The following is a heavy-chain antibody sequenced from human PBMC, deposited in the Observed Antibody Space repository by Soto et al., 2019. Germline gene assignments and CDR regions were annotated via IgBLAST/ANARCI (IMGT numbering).Heavy chain of an antibody. D-gene: IGHD1-26*01. V-gene: IGHV5-51*01. Sequence: GESLKISCKGSGYSFSSYWIGWVRQMPGKGLEWMGIIYPGDSDTRYSPSFQGQVTISADKSISTAYLQWSSLKASDTAMYYCARQGGVGATYYYSGMDVWGQGTTVTVSS. CDR2: IYPGDSDT. J-gene: IGHJ6*02. CDR3: ARQGGVGATYYYSGMDV. CDR1: GYSFSSYW.